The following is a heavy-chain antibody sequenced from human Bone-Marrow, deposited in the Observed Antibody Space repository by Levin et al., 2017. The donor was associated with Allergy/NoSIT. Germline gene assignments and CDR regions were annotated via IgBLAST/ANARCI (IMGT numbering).Heavy chain of an antibody. Sequence: GASVKVSCKASGYTFNNFGITWVRHAPGQGLEWMGWISAYNGKTKNAQKFQGRVTMTTDTATTTAYMEVRSLRSDDTAVYYCARAPYHDYWSGYYTPNNYYYGMDVWGQGTTVTVSS. J-gene: IGHJ6*02. D-gene: IGHD3-3*01. CDR3: ARAPYHDYWSGYYTPNNYYYGMDV. CDR2: ISAYNGKT. V-gene: IGHV1-18*01. CDR1: GYTFNNFG.